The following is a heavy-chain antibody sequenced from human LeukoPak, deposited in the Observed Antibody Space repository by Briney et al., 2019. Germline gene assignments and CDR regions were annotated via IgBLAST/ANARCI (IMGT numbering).Heavy chain of an antibody. J-gene: IGHJ4*02. V-gene: IGHV4-30-4*01. CDR3: ARTINNDYGDYGRFDY. CDR1: GGSISSGDYY. Sequence: SETLSLSCTVSGGSISSGDYYWRWIRQPPGKGLEWIGYIYYSGSTYYNPSLKSRVTISVDTSKNQFSLKLSSVTAADTAVYYSARTINNDYGDYGRFDYGGQASLVTVSS. D-gene: IGHD4-17*01. CDR2: IYYSGST.